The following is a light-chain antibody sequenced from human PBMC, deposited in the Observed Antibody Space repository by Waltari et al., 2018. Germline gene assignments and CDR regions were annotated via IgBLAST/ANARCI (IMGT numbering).Light chain of an antibody. CDR1: QSLGHSDGNTY. V-gene: IGKV2-30*02. CDR3: MQGTHWPRT. Sequence: DVVMTQSPLSLPVTLGQPASISCRSSQSLGHSDGNTYLNWFQQRPGQSPRRLIYKVSNCDSGVPDRFSGSGSGTDFTLKISRVEAEDVGIYYCMQGTHWPRTFGQGTKLEI. CDR2: KVS. J-gene: IGKJ2*01.